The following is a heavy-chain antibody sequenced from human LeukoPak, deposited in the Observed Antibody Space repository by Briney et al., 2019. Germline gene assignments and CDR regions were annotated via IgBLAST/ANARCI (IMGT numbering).Heavy chain of an antibody. V-gene: IGHV4-39*07. CDR1: GGSISSSSYY. J-gene: IGHJ4*02. D-gene: IGHD4-17*01. Sequence: SETLSLTCTVSGGSISSSSYYWSWIRQPPGKGLEWIGEINHSGSTNYNPSLKSRVTISVDTSKNQFSLKLSSVTAADTAVYYCATRRMYGDHSGLSDYWGQGTLVTVSS. CDR3: ATRRMYGDHSGLSDY. CDR2: INHSGST.